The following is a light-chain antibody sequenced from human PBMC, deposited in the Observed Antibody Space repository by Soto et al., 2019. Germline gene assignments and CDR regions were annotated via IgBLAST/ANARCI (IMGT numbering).Light chain of an antibody. V-gene: IGLV2-14*03. J-gene: IGLJ1*01. CDR1: SGDIGGYNY. CDR2: DVS. Sequence: QSALTQPASVSGSPGQSIAISCTGTSGDIGGYNYVSWYQQHPGRAPKLMIYDVSNRPSGVSTRFSGSKSDNTASLTISGLQPEDEGDYYCRSYTTSSTYVFGTGTKVTVL. CDR3: RSYTTSSTYV.